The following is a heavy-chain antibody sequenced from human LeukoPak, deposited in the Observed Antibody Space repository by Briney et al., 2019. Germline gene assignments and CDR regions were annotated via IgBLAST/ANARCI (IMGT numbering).Heavy chain of an antibody. Sequence: PGRSLRLSCAASGFTFSSYGMHWVRQAPGKGLEWVAVIWYDGSNKYYADSVKGRFTISRDNSKNTLYLQMNSLRAEDTAVYYCAREGTIFGVDYYYYSMDVWGQGTTVTVSS. J-gene: IGHJ6*02. CDR2: IWYDGSNK. CDR1: GFTFSSYG. D-gene: IGHD3-3*01. V-gene: IGHV3-33*01. CDR3: AREGTIFGVDYYYYSMDV.